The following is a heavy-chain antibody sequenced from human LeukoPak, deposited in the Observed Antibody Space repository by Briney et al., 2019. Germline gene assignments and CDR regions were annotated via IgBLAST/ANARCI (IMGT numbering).Heavy chain of an antibody. J-gene: IGHJ5*02. Sequence: GGSLRLSCAASGFAFSSYGMHWVRQAPGKGLEWVAVISYDGSNKYYADSVKGRFTISRDNSKNTLYLQMNSLRAEDTAVYYCARVRPPYCGGDCYSNWFDPWGQGTLVTVSS. CDR2: ISYDGSNK. D-gene: IGHD2-21*02. CDR1: GFAFSSYG. V-gene: IGHV3-30*19. CDR3: ARVRPPYCGGDCYSNWFDP.